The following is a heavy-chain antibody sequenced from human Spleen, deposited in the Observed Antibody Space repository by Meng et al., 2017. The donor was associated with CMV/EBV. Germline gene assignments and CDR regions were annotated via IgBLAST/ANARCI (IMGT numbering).Heavy chain of an antibody. D-gene: IGHD3-3*01. V-gene: IGHV1-18*01. CDR1: GYTFTTYG. CDR2: ISAYNGNT. J-gene: IGHJ6*02. Sequence: ASVKVSCKTSGYTFTTYGISGVRQAPGQGLEWMGGISAYNGNTNYAQKLQGRVTMTTDTSTSTACMELRSLRSDDTAVYYCATLSRLLRFLEWLPQKKGGYYGMDVWGQGTTVTVSS. CDR3: ATLSRLLRFLEWLPQKKGGYYGMDV.